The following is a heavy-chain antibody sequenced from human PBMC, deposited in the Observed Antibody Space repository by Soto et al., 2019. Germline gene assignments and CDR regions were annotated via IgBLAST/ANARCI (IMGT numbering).Heavy chain of an antibody. J-gene: IGHJ4*02. Sequence: GESLKISCKGSGYSFTSYWISWVRQMPGKGLEWMGRIDPSDSYTNYSPSFQGHVTISADKSISTAYLQWSSLKASDTAMYYCAKGGYSSGWPDYWGQGXLVTVSS. CDR3: AKGGYSSGWPDY. CDR2: IDPSDSYT. CDR1: GYSFTSYW. V-gene: IGHV5-10-1*01. D-gene: IGHD6-19*01.